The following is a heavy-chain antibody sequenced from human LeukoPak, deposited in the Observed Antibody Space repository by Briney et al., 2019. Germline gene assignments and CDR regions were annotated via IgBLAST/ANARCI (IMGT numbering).Heavy chain of an antibody. J-gene: IGHJ4*02. V-gene: IGHV4-61*02. CDR3: ARDNLNYFDY. Sequence: SETLSLTCTVSGGSISSGSYYWSWIRQPAGKGLEWIGRIYTSGSTNYNPSLKSRVTISVDTSKNQFSLKLSSMTAADTAVYYCARDNLNYFDYWGQGTLVTVSS. CDR1: GGSISSGSYY. CDR2: IYTSGST. D-gene: IGHD1-20*01.